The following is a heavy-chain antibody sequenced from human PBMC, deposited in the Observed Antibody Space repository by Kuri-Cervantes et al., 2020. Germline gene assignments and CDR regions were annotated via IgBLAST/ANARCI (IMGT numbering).Heavy chain of an antibody. Sequence: GESLKISCAASGFTVSSNYMSWVRQAPGKGLEWVSVIYSGGSTYYADSVKGRFTISRDNSKNTLYLQMNSLRDEDTAVYYCAKDLGYSGYDYGMDVWGQGTTVTVSS. CDR2: IYSGGST. CDR1: GFTVSSNY. J-gene: IGHJ6*02. D-gene: IGHD5-12*01. CDR3: AKDLGYSGYDYGMDV. V-gene: IGHV3-53*01.